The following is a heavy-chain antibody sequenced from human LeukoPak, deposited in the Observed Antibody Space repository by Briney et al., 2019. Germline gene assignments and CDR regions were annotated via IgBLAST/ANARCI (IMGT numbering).Heavy chain of an antibody. CDR2: INWNGGST. CDR1: GFTFDDYG. V-gene: IGHV3-20*04. Sequence: GGSLRLPCAASGFTFDDYGMSWVRQAPGKGLEWVSGINWNGGSTGYADSVKGRFTISRDNAKNSLYLQMNSLRAEDTALYYCARVGVLGYMDVWGKGTTVTVSS. CDR3: ARVGVLGYMDV. D-gene: IGHD7-27*01. J-gene: IGHJ6*03.